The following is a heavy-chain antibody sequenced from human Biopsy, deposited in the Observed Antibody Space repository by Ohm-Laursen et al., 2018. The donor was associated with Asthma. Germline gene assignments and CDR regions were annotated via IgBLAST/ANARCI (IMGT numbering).Heavy chain of an antibody. CDR3: ARARYGDLHDY. V-gene: IGHV1-3*01. J-gene: IGHJ4*02. Sequence: ATVKISCKASGYTFTSYYMHWVRQAPGQRLEWMGWINAGNGNTKYSQKFQGRVTITRDTSASTAYMELSSLRSEDTAVYYCARARYGDLHDYWGQGTLVTVAS. CDR2: INAGNGNT. CDR1: GYTFTSYY. D-gene: IGHD4-17*01.